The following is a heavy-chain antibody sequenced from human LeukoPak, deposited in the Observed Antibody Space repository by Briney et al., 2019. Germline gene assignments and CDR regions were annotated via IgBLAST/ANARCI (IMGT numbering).Heavy chain of an antibody. Sequence: GGSLRLSCAASGFTFSSYEMNWVRQAPGKGLEWVSYISSSGSTIYYADSVKGRFTISRDNSKNTLYLQMNSLRAEDTAVYYCAKDRTAGYDSLVDYWGQGALVTVSS. CDR3: AKDRTAGYDSLVDY. J-gene: IGHJ4*02. CDR1: GFTFSSYE. CDR2: ISSSGSTI. V-gene: IGHV3-48*03. D-gene: IGHD3-9*01.